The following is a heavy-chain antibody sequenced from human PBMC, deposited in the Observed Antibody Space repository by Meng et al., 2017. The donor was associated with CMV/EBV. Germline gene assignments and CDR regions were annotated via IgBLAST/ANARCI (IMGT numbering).Heavy chain of an antibody. D-gene: IGHD2-15*01. CDR3: ARGRGGSSSVFDNWFDP. V-gene: IGHV1-69*10. J-gene: IGHJ5*02. CDR1: GGTFSSYA. Sequence: SVKVSCKASGGTFSSYAISWVRQAPGQGLEWMGGIIPILGIANYAQKFQGRVTITADKSTSTAYMELSSLRSEDTAVYYCARGRGGSSSVFDNWFDPWGQGTLVTVS. CDR2: IIPILGIA.